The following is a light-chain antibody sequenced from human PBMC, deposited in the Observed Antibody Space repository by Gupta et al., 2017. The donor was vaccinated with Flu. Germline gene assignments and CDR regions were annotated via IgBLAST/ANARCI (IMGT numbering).Light chain of an antibody. Sequence: RVTLSCRASRSVGGHLAWYQQKAGQAPRLLIYGADTRATGIPARFSGSGSGTEFTLTISSLQSEDFAVYYCLQYHDWPPYTFGQGTKLEIK. CDR1: RSVGGH. CDR3: LQYHDWPPYT. J-gene: IGKJ2*01. V-gene: IGKV3-15*01. CDR2: GAD.